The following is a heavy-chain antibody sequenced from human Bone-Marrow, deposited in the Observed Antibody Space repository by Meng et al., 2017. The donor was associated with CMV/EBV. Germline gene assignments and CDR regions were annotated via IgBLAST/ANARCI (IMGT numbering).Heavy chain of an antibody. CDR2: IYDGGRT. CDR3: AREIPQECAS. Sequence: EVQCVGDVGGLVQPGGYLRRSCAASGFTVSASYMGWVRQAPGKGLEWFSIIYDGGRTYYAVSVKGRFTISTDNSKNTLYLHMNSFTGEDTAVYDCAREIPQECASWGQGTLVTVSS. D-gene: IGHD2-21*01. J-gene: IGHJ4*02. CDR1: GFTVSASY. V-gene: IGHV3-66*01.